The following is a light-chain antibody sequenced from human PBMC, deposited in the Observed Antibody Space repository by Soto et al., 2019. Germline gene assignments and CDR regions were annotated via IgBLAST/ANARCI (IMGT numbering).Light chain of an antibody. CDR3: QQYYNAPLA. V-gene: IGKV4-1*01. J-gene: IGKJ1*01. Sequence: DIVMTQSPDSLAVSLGERATVNCKSSQSVLHSSNNKNYLAWYRQKPRQPPKLLIYWASTRESGVPDRFSGSGSGTDFTLTISSLQAEDVAVYYCQQYYNAPLAFGQGTKVDIK. CDR1: QSVLHSSNNKNY. CDR2: WAS.